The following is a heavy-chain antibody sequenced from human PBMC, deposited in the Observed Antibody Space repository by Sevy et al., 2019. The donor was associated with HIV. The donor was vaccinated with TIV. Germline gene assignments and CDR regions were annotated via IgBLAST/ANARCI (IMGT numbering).Heavy chain of an antibody. CDR3: ARPYGSGSWEAFDV. V-gene: IGHV3-23*01. CDR1: GFTFSLYA. D-gene: IGHD3-10*01. CDR2: ITISGGNT. J-gene: IGHJ3*01. Sequence: GGSLRLSCAASGFTFSLYAMTWVRQAPGKGLEWVSTITISGGNTYYADSVKGRFTISRDNSKNTLYLQMNSLRAEDTAVYYCARPYGSGSWEAFDVWGQGTMVTVSS.